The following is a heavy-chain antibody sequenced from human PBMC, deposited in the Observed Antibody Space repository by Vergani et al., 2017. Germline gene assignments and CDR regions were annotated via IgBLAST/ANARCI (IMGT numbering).Heavy chain of an antibody. Sequence: EVPLVQSGAEVKKPGESLKISCTGSGYSFTSYWIGWVRQMPGKGLEWMGIIYPAESDTRYSPSFQGQVTISADKSISTAYLQWSSLKASDTAMYYCARRGLYSSSSPLDYWGQGTLVSVSS. D-gene: IGHD6-6*01. CDR2: IYPAESDT. CDR1: GYSFTSYW. CDR3: ARRGLYSSSSPLDY. J-gene: IGHJ4*02. V-gene: IGHV5-51*01.